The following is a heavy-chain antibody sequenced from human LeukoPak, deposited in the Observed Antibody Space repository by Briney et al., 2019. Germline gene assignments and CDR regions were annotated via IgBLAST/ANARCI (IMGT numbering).Heavy chain of an antibody. CDR2: INHSGST. V-gene: IGHV4-34*01. CDR3: ARAFHGSSYYYYGMDV. Sequence: NPSETLSLTCAVYGGSFSGYYWSWIRQPPGKGLEWIGEINHSGSTNYNPSLKSRVTISVDTSKNQFSLKLSSVTAADTAVYYCARAFHGSSYYYYGMDVWGQGTTVTVSS. D-gene: IGHD2-15*01. CDR1: GGSFSGYY. J-gene: IGHJ6*02.